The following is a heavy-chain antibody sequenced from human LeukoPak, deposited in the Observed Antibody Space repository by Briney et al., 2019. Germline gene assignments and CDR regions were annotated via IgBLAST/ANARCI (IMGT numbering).Heavy chain of an antibody. Sequence: PSETLSLTCAVYGVSFSGYYWSWIRQPPGKGLEWIGEINHSGSTNYNPSLKSRVTISVDTSKNQFSLKLSSVTAADTAVYYCARGATGYYDFWSGYHFDYWGQGTLVTVSS. D-gene: IGHD3-3*01. V-gene: IGHV4-34*01. CDR3: ARGATGYYDFWSGYHFDY. J-gene: IGHJ4*02. CDR2: INHSGST. CDR1: GVSFSGYY.